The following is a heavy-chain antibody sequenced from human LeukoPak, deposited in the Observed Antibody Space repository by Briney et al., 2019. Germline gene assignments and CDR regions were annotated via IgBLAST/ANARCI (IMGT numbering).Heavy chain of an antibody. CDR1: GYTFTGYY. CDR3: ARVDYSVVTSFDY. D-gene: IGHD4-23*01. CDR2: INPNSGGT. J-gene: IGHJ4*02. V-gene: IGHV1-2*02. Sequence: ASVKVSCKASGYTFTGYYMHWVRQAPGQGLEWMGWINPNSGGTNYAQKFQGRVTMTRDTSISTAYMELSRLRSDDTAVYYCARVDYSVVTSFDYWGQGTLVTVFS.